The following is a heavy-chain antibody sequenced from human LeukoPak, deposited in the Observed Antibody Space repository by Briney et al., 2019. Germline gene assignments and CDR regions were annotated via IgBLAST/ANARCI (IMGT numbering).Heavy chain of an antibody. CDR1: GFTFSSYG. CDR3: AKDCLGSSCLDY. D-gene: IGHD6-13*01. J-gene: IGHJ4*02. CDR2: ISYDGSNK. V-gene: IGHV3-30*18. Sequence: GGSLRLSCAASGFTFSSYGMHWVRQAPGKGLEWVAVISYDGSNKYYADSVKGRFTISRDNSKNTLYLQMNSLRAGDTAVYYWAKDCLGSSCLDYWGQGTLVTVSS.